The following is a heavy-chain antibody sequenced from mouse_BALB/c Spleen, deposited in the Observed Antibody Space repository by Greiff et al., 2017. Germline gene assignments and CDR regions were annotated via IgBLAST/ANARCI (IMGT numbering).Heavy chain of an antibody. Sequence: QVQLQQPGAELVKPGASVKLSCKASGYTFTSYWMNWVKQRPGRGLEWIGRIDPSDSETHYNQKFKDKATLTVDKSANTAYIQLSSLTSEDDAVNYCERAYCRYDAYFDYWGQGTTLTVSS. V-gene: IGHV1-69*02. J-gene: IGHJ2*01. CDR2: IDPSDSET. CDR1: GYTFTSYW. D-gene: IGHD2-14*01. CDR3: ERAYCRYDAYFDY.